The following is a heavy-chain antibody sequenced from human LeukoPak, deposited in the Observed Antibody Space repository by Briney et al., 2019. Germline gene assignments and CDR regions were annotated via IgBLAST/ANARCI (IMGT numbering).Heavy chain of an antibody. CDR1: GGTFSKYT. V-gene: IGHV1-69*13. D-gene: IGHD1-26*01. J-gene: IGHJ4*02. Sequence: SVKVSCKASGGTFSKYTISWVRQAPGQGLEWMGGIIPIFGTANYAQKFQGRVTITADESTSTAYMELSSLRSEDTAVYYCVRQQTPHGNFDYWGQGTLVTVSS. CDR2: IIPIFGTA. CDR3: VRQQTPHGNFDY.